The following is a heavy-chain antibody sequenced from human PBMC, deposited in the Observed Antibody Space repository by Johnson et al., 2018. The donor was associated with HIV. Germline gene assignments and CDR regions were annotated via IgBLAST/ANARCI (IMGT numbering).Heavy chain of an antibody. D-gene: IGHD1-26*01. CDR3: TTGPVGATKGGGAFDI. Sequence: QVQLVESGGGVVQPGRSLRLSCAASGFTFSSYAMHWVRQAPGKGLEWVAVISYDGSNKYYADSVKGRFTISRDNSKNTLYLQMNSLRAEDTAVYYCTTGPVGATKGGGAFDIWGQGTMVTVSS. CDR1: GFTFSSYA. CDR2: ISYDGSNK. V-gene: IGHV3-30-3*01. J-gene: IGHJ3*02.